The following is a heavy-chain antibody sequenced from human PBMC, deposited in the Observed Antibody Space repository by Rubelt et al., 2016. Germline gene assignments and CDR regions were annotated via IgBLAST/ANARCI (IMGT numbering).Heavy chain of an antibody. CDR2: MNQDGSEK. Sequence: EVQLVESGGGLVQPGGSLRLSCAASGFSFSNYWMTWVRQAPGKGLEWVANMNQDGSEKDYVDSVKGRFTISRDNAKNPLYLQMNSLRAEDTAVYYCAREFIAAAFYWGQGTLVTVSS. CDR1: GFSFSNYW. D-gene: IGHD6-13*01. J-gene: IGHJ4*02. V-gene: IGHV3-7*01. CDR3: AREFIAAAFY.